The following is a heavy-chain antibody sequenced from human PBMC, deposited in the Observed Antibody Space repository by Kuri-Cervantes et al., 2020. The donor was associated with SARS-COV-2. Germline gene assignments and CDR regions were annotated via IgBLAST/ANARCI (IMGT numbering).Heavy chain of an antibody. CDR2: SSRNGVIT. J-gene: IGHJ5*02. CDR1: GFTFSDDY. D-gene: IGHD5-12*01. V-gene: IGHV3-23*01. Sequence: GESLKIFCAASGFTFSDDYMTWVRQAPGMGLEWVAGSSRNGVITDYADSVKGRVIISRDNSKSTLYLQMNSLRVEDTAVYYCGKDLDTYSESPAIDPWGPGTLVTVSS. CDR3: GKDLDTYSESPAIDP.